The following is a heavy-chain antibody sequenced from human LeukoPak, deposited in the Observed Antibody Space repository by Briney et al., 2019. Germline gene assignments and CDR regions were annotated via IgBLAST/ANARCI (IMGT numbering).Heavy chain of an antibody. CDR1: GFTFDDYA. CDR3: AKESIAAALDY. D-gene: IGHD6-13*01. J-gene: IGHJ4*02. V-gene: IGHV3-9*01. CDR2: ISWNSGSI. Sequence: GGSLRLSCAASGFTFDDYAMHWVRQAPGKGLEWVSGISWNSGSIGYADSVKGRFTISRDNAKNSLYLQMNSLRAEDTALYYCAKESIAAALDYWAREPWSPSPQ.